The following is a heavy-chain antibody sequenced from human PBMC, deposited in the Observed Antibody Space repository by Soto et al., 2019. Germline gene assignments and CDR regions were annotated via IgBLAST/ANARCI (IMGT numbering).Heavy chain of an antibody. J-gene: IGHJ6*03. CDR2: IIPILGIA. D-gene: IGHD2-2*01. V-gene: IGHV1-69*02. CDR1: GGTFSSYT. CDR3: ASGGIRDIVVVPAALYYYYYYMDV. Sequence: QVQLVQSGAEVKKPGSSVKVSCKASGGTFSSYTISWVRQAPGQALEWMGRIIPILGIANYAQKFQGRATITADKSTSPAYMELSSLRSEDTAVYYCASGGIRDIVVVPAALYYYYYYMDVWGKGTTVTGSS.